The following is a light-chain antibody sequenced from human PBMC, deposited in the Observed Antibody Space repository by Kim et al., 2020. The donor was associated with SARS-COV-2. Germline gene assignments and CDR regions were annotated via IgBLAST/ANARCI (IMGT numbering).Light chain of an antibody. CDR1: QSISSY. Sequence: DIQMTQSPSSLSASVGDRVTITCRASQSISSYLNWYQQKPGKAPKLLIYAASSLQSGVPSRFSGSGSGTDFTLTISSLQPEDFAIYSCQQSYSTPRAFG. V-gene: IGKV1-39*01. CDR2: AAS. CDR3: QQSYSTPRA. J-gene: IGKJ2*01.